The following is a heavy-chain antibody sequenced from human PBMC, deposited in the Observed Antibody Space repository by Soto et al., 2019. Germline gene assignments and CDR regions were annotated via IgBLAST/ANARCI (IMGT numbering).Heavy chain of an antibody. V-gene: IGHV3-33*01. Sequence: QAQLVESGGGVVQPGRSLRLSCAASGFAFSNFGLHWVRQAPGKGLEWVGIIWYDGSRKYYADSRKGRVTISRDDSKNTLSLEMSSLRGEDTAMYYGARVSPRGVMALDVWGQGTMVTVSS. CDR2: IWYDGSRK. D-gene: IGHD3-10*01. CDR3: ARVSPRGVMALDV. J-gene: IGHJ3*01. CDR1: GFAFSNFG.